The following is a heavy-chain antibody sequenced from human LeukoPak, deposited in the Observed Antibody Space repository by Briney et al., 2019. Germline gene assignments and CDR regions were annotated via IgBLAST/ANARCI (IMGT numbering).Heavy chain of an antibody. V-gene: IGHV4-30-4*08. Sequence: SETLSLTCTVSGGSISSGDYYWNWIRQPPGKGLEWIGYIYNSGSTYYNPSLKSRVTISVDTSKNQFSLKLSSVTAADTAVYYCARDGGASSRNFDYWGQGTRVIVSS. CDR2: IYNSGST. J-gene: IGHJ4*02. D-gene: IGHD6-6*01. CDR3: ARDGGASSRNFDY. CDR1: GGSISSGDYY.